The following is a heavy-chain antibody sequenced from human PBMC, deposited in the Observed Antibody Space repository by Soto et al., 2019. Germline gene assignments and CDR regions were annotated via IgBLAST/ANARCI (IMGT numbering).Heavy chain of an antibody. V-gene: IGHV1-69*01. CDR3: ASGGRCYTWFNDF. CDR1: GGLFSSYP. CDR2: IIPVFQTA. Sequence: QEQLVQSGAEVKKPGSSVKVSCKASGGLFSSYPISWVRQVPGQGLEWMGGIIPVFQTAYYTQRFQGRVTITADESTNSAYMELSSLSSEDTAIYYCASGGRCYTWFNDFWGQGTLVTVSS. J-gene: IGHJ4*02. D-gene: IGHD2-15*01.